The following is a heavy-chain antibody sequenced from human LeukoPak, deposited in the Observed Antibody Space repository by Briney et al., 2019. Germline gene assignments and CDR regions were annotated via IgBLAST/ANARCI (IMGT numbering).Heavy chain of an antibody. V-gene: IGHV4-39*07. CDR3: ARGRSSSWYYYYMDV. Sequence: SETLSLTCTVSGGSISSSSYYWGWIRQPPGKGLEWIGSIYYSGSTYYNPSLKSRVTISVDTSKNQFSLKLSSVTAADTAVYYCARGRSSSWYYYYMDVWGKGTTVTVSS. D-gene: IGHD6-13*01. CDR2: IYYSGST. J-gene: IGHJ6*03. CDR1: GGSISSSSYY.